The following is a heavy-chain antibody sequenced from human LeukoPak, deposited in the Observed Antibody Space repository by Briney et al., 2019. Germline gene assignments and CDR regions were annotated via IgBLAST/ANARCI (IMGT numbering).Heavy chain of an antibody. Sequence: SETLSLTCSVSGGSLSSYYWSWIRQSPGKGLEWIGNIYYSGSTNSNPSLKSRVTISVDKSKKQFSLKLSSVTAADTAVYYCARGGYSSSWEAVNWFDPWGQGTLVTVSS. V-gene: IGHV4-59*01. CDR1: GGSLSSYY. J-gene: IGHJ5*02. CDR2: IYYSGST. D-gene: IGHD6-13*01. CDR3: ARGGYSSSWEAVNWFDP.